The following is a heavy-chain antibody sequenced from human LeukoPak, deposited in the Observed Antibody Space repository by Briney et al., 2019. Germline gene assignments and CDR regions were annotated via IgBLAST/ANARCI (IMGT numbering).Heavy chain of an antibody. CDR2: IYSGGST. J-gene: IGHJ4*02. CDR3: ARDYYGRLDY. CDR1: GFTVSSNY. Sequence: GGSLRLSCAASGFTVSSNYMSWVRQAPGKGLEWVSVIYSGGSTNYADSVKGRFTISRDNSKNTLYLQMNSLRAEDTAVYYCARDYYGRLDYWGQGTLVTVSS. D-gene: IGHD1-26*01. V-gene: IGHV3-66*01.